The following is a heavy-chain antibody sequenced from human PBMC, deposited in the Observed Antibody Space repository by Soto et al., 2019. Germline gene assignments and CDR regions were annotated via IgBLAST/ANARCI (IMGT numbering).Heavy chain of an antibody. J-gene: IGHJ2*01. CDR2: ISYDGSNK. V-gene: IGHV3-30*18. CDR1: GFTFSSYG. Sequence: VQLVESGGGVVQPGRSLRLSCAASGFTFSSYGMHWVRQAPGKGLEWVAVISYDGSNKYYADSVKGRFTISRDNSKNTLYLQMNSLRAEDTAVYYCAKDHYTVTGDYWYFDLWGRGTLVTVSS. CDR3: AKDHYTVTGDYWYFDL. D-gene: IGHD4-17*01.